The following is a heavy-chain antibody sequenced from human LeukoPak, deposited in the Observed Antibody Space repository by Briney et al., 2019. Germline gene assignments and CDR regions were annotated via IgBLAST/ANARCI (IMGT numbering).Heavy chain of an antibody. J-gene: IGHJ4*02. D-gene: IGHD3-3*01. CDR3: AKGGTVLRFLEWLLGGSYFDY. Sequence: QPGGSLRLSCAASEFTFSSYAMSWVRQAPGKGLEWVSAISGSGGSTYYADSVKGRFTISRDNSKNTLYLQMNSLRAEDTAVYYCAKGGTVLRFLEWLLGGSYFDYWGQGTLVTVSS. CDR1: EFTFSSYA. CDR2: ISGSGGST. V-gene: IGHV3-23*01.